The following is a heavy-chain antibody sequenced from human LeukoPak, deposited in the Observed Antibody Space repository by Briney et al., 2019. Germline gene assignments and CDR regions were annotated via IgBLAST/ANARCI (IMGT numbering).Heavy chain of an antibody. V-gene: IGHV5-51*01. D-gene: IGHD3-22*01. CDR1: GYIFTTYW. Sequence: GESLKISCKASGYIFTTYWIGWVRQMPGKGLEWMGIIYPVNSDTKYSPSFQGQVTISADKSISTAFLQWSSLKASDTAMYFCARRDYYDSSGFDYWGQGTLVTVSS. CDR3: ARRDYYDSSGFDY. CDR2: IYPVNSDT. J-gene: IGHJ4*02.